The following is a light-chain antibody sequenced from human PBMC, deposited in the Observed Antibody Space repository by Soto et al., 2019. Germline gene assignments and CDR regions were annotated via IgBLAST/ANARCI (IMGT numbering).Light chain of an antibody. Sequence: QSALTQPASVSGSPGQSITISCTGTSSDVGGSNYVSWYQQHPGKAPKVIIYEVSNRPSGVSNRFSGSKSGNTASLTISGLQAEDGAGYYCSSNSSSTTLYVFGSGTKVTVL. V-gene: IGLV2-14*01. CDR3: SSNSSSTTLYV. J-gene: IGLJ1*01. CDR2: EVS. CDR1: SSDVGGSNY.